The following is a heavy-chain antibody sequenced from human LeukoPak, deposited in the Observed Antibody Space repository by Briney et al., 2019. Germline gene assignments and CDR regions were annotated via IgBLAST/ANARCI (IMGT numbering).Heavy chain of an antibody. CDR2: IYSGGST. D-gene: IGHD3-22*01. J-gene: IGHJ4*02. CDR1: GFTFSSYW. V-gene: IGHV3-53*01. Sequence: GGSLRLSCAASGFTFSSYWMSWVRQAPGKGLEWVSVIYSGGSTYYADSVKGRFTISRDNSKNTLYLQMNSLRAEDTAVYYCARERSEYYYDSSGYYDYWGQGTLVTVSS. CDR3: ARERSEYYYDSSGYYDY.